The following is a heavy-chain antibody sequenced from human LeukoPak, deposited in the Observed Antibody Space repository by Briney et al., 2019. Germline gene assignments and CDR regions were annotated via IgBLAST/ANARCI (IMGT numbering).Heavy chain of an antibody. CDR2: INHSGST. V-gene: IGHV4-34*01. CDR1: GFTFSNAW. J-gene: IGHJ3*02. Sequence: PGGSLRLSCAASGFTFSNAWMSWVRQAPGKGLEWIGEINHSGSTNYNPSLKSRVTISVDTSKNQFSLKLSSVTAADTAVYYCARDQWLGEGHDAFDIWGQGTMVTVSS. CDR3: ARDQWLGEGHDAFDI. D-gene: IGHD6-19*01.